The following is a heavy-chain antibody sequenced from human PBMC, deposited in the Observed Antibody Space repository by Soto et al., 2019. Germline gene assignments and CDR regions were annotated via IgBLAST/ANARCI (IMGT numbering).Heavy chain of an antibody. Sequence: PSETLSLTCTVSGGSISSGGYYWSWIRQHPGKGLEWIGYIYYSGSTYYNPSLKSRVTISVDTSKNQFSLKLSSVTAADTAVYYCARAPLIAAADYYYGMDVWGQGTTVTVSS. J-gene: IGHJ6*02. CDR3: ARAPLIAAADYYYGMDV. CDR2: IYYSGST. V-gene: IGHV4-31*03. D-gene: IGHD6-13*01. CDR1: GGSISSGGYY.